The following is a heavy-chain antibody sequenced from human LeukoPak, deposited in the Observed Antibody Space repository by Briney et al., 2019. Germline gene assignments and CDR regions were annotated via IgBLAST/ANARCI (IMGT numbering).Heavy chain of an antibody. V-gene: IGHV1-69*02. CDR1: GYTFTSYT. J-gene: IGHJ3*02. CDR3: ATNGGGYSSSWYLDAFDI. D-gene: IGHD6-13*01. CDR2: IIPILGIA. Sequence: ASVKVSCKASGYTFTSYTISWVRQAPGQGLEWMGRIIPILGIANYAQKFQGRVTITADKSTSTAYMELGSLRSEDTAVYYCATNGGGYSSSWYLDAFDIWGQGTMVTVSS.